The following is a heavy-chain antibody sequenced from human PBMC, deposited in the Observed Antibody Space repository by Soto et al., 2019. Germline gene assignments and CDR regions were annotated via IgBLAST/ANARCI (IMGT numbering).Heavy chain of an antibody. V-gene: IGHV4-30-2*06. D-gene: IGHD5-12*01. Sequence: PSETLSLTCTVSGASISYGGFSWSWIRQSPGKGLEWIGYISHLESTYFHPSFKSRITMSIDRTRNQFSLKLSSVTAADMAVYYCARGGGYDSFDYWGQGVLVTVSS. J-gene: IGHJ4*02. CDR1: GASISYGGFS. CDR3: ARGGGYDSFDY. CDR2: ISHLEST.